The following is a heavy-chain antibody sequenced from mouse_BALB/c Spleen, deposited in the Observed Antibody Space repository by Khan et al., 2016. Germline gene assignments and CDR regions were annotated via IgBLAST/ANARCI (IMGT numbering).Heavy chain of an antibody. J-gene: IGHJ3*01. CDR2: IYPSDIYT. CDR3: TRGESTMIRGFAY. D-gene: IGHD2-4*01. CDR1: GYTFTSYW. V-gene: IGHV1-69*02. Sequence: QVQLKQSGAELVRPGASVKLSCKASGYTFTSYWINWMKQRPGQGLEWIGNIYPSDIYTTYNQKFKDKATLTVDKSSSTAYMQLSSPTSEDSAIYYCTRGESTMIRGFAYWGQGTLVTVSA.